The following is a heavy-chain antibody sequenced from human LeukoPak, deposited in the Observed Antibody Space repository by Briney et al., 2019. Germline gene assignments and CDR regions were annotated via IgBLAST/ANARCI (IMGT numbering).Heavy chain of an antibody. Sequence: GGSLRLSCAASGFTFTTHGFHWVRQAPGRGLEWVAAISYGGDNKHFADCVKGRSTISRDNSENTVYLQMDSLRAEDTAVYYCARDITGHYSFDYWGQGTLVTVSS. CDR2: ISYGGDNK. J-gene: IGHJ4*02. CDR1: GFTFTTHG. V-gene: IGHV3-30-3*01. CDR3: ARDITGHYSFDY. D-gene: IGHD3-22*01.